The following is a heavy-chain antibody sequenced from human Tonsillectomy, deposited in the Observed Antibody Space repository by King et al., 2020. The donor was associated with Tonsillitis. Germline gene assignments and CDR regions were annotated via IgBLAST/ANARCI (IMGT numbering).Heavy chain of an antibody. CDR1: GDTFTGHF. V-gene: IGHV1-2*02. CDR2: LNPDSGDT. Sequence: QLVQSGAQLRKPGASVTVSCRTFGDTFTGHFVHWVRQAPGQGLEWMGWLNPDSGDTNYAQEFQGRVTLSGDVSSTTAYMGLSSLRPDDTAVYFCVANAMESDNSAYRDFRHWGQGTLVTVSS. D-gene: IGHD3-22*01. J-gene: IGHJ1*01. CDR3: VANAMESDNSAYRDFRH.